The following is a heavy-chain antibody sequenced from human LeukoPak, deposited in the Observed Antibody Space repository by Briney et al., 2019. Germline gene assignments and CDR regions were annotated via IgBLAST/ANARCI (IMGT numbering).Heavy chain of an antibody. J-gene: IGHJ4*02. CDR3: ARAARYCTNGVCDGWLDY. CDR2: INHSGST. V-gene: IGHV4-34*01. D-gene: IGHD2-8*01. CDR1: GGSYSGYY. Sequence: PSETLSLTCAVYGGSYSGYYWSWIRQHPGKGLEWIGEINHSGSTNYNPSLKSRVTISVDTSKNQFSLKLSSVTAADTAVYYCARAARYCTNGVCDGWLDYWGQGTLVTVSS.